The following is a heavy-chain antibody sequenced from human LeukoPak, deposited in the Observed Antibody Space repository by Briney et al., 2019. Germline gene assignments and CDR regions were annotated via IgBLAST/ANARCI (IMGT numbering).Heavy chain of an antibody. CDR3: AREGRSGGAYYYDSSGYFDY. CDR1: GFTFSSYW. J-gene: IGHJ4*02. D-gene: IGHD3-22*01. Sequence: GGSLRLSCAASGFTFSSYWMSWVRQAPGKGLEWVANIKQDGSEKYYVDSVKGRFTISRDNAKNSLYLQMNSLRAEDTAVYYCAREGRSGGAYYYDSSGYFDYWGQGTLVTVSS. V-gene: IGHV3-7*01. CDR2: IKQDGSEK.